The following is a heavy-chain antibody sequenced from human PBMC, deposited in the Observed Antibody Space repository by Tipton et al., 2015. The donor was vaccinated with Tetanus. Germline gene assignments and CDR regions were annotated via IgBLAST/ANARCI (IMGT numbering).Heavy chain of an antibody. J-gene: IGHJ4*02. Sequence: VQLVQSGPEVKKPGESLKISCKASGYAFTKYWIGWVRQMPGKGLEWMGIVYPDDSDTRYSPSFQGQVTVSADKAINTAYLQWNSLQASDTAMYFCARHPRGNAGNPLYYFDHWGQGTLVIASS. CDR1: GYAFTKYW. CDR3: ARHPRGNAGNPLYYFDH. CDR2: VYPDDSDT. V-gene: IGHV5-51*01. D-gene: IGHD4-23*01.